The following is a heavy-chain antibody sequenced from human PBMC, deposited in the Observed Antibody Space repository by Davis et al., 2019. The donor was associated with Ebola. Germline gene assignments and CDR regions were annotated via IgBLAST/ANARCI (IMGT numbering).Heavy chain of an antibody. J-gene: IGHJ4*02. D-gene: IGHD3-10*01. CDR2: INPNTGGT. CDR3: ASGEFVDF. Sequence: ASVKVSCKAPGYTFTGYYMHWVRQAPGQGLEWMGWINPNTGGTNYAQKFQGRVSLTRDTSTSTVHMDLSSLKSEDTAIYYCASGEFVDFWGQGTLVTVSS. CDR1: GYTFTGYY. V-gene: IGHV1-2*02.